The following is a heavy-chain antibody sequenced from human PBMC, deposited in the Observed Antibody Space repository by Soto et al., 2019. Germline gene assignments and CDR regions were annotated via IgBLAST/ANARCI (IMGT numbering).Heavy chain of an antibody. V-gene: IGHV4-4*02. D-gene: IGHD6-19*01. CDR3: ASRGSSGPF. J-gene: IGHJ4*02. CDR2: ISLSGNT. Sequence: SKTLSLTCAVSGGSITNTDWWTWVRQPPGMGLEWVGDISLSGNTNYNPSLEGRAAISLDKSRNQFSLILNSVTAADTAVYYCASRGSSGPFWGQGTLVTVSS. CDR1: GGSITNTDW.